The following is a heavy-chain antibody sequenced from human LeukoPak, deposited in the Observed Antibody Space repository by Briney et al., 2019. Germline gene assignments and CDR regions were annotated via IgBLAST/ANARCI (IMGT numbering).Heavy chain of an antibody. CDR3: AKISYPNNCSGGSCYAPHFDY. J-gene: IGHJ4*02. D-gene: IGHD2-15*01. V-gene: IGHV3-23*01. CDR2: ISGSGGST. Sequence: GGSLRLSCAASGFNFSSYPISWVRQAPGKGLEWVSAISGSGGSTYYADSVKGRFTISRDNSKNTLYLQMNSLRAEDTAVYYCAKISYPNNCSGGSCYAPHFDYWGQGTLVTVSS. CDR1: GFNFSSYP.